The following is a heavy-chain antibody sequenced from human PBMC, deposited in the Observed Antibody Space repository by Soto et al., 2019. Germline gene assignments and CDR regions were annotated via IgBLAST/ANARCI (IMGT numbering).Heavy chain of an antibody. V-gene: IGHV4-59*01. CDR3: ARARGGYGGNSADFDY. Sequence: SETLSLTCTVSGGSISSYYWSWIRQPPGKGLEWIGYIYYSGSTNYNPSLKSRVTTSVDTSKNQFSLKLSSVTAADTAVYYCARARGGYGGNSADFDYWGQGTLVTVYS. CDR2: IYYSGST. CDR1: GGSISSYY. D-gene: IGHD2-21*02. J-gene: IGHJ4*02.